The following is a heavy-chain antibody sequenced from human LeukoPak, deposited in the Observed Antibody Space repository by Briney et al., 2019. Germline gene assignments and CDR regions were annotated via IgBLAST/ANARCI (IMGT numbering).Heavy chain of an antibody. CDR1: GGSIGSGRYY. D-gene: IGHD2-2*01. Sequence: SETLSLTCTVSGGSIGSGRYYGAWIRQPPGKGLEWIGCIYNSWSTSYNPSLKSRVAMSVGTSKNQFSLRLSSVTAADTAVYYCARNITSLIPAGYFDYWGQGTLVAVSS. J-gene: IGHJ4*02. CDR2: IYNSWST. V-gene: IGHV4-39*01. CDR3: ARNITSLIPAGYFDY.